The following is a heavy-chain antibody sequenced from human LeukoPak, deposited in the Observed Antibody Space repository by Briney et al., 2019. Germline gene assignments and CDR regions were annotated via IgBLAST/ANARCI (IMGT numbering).Heavy chain of an antibody. V-gene: IGHV4-34*01. Sequence: SETGSLTCAVYGGSFSGYYWSWFRQPPGKGLEWIGEINHSGSTNYNTSLKSRVTISVDTSKNQFSLKLSSVTAADTAVYYCARHGPARIAAAGKPLDYWGQGTLVTVSS. D-gene: IGHD6-13*01. CDR2: INHSGST. J-gene: IGHJ4*02. CDR3: ARHGPARIAAAGKPLDY. CDR1: GGSFSGYY.